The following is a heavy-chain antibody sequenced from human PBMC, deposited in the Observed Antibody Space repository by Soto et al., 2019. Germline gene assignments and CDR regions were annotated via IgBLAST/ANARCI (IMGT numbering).Heavy chain of an antibody. CDR3: AGGGVRGVITRTRDYYGMDV. CDR1: GYHFTNYW. Sequence: PGESLKISCKGSGYHFTNYWIGWVRQMPGKGLEWMGFIYPSDSDTRYSPSFQGQVTISADKSISTAYLQWSSLKASDTAMYYCAGGGVRGVITRTRDYYGMDVWGQGTTVTVS. V-gene: IGHV5-51*01. D-gene: IGHD3-10*01. J-gene: IGHJ6*02. CDR2: IYPSDSDT.